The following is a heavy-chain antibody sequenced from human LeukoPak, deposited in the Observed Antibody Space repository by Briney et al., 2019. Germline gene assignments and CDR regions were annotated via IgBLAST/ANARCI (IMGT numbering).Heavy chain of an antibody. J-gene: IGHJ6*03. CDR3: ARGRKVRGVIIKYYYYYYYMDV. CDR1: GYSISSSNW. CDR2: IYYSGST. Sequence: NPSDTPSLTCAVSGYSISSSNWWGWIRQPPGKGLEWIGYIYYSGSTNYNPSLKSRVTISVDPSKNQFSLKLSSVTAADTAVYYCARGRKVRGVIIKYYYYYYYMDVWGKGTTVTISS. V-gene: IGHV4-28*03. D-gene: IGHD3-10*01.